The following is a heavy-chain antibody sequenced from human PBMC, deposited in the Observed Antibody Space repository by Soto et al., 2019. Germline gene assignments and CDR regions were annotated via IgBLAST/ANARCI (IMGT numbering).Heavy chain of an antibody. V-gene: IGHV3-73*01. D-gene: IGHD2-2*01. CDR3: TSKPAAIIGMAV. J-gene: IGHJ6*02. CDR2: IRSKANSYAT. CDR1: GFTFSGSA. Sequence: GGSLRHSCAASGFTFSGSAMHWVRQASGKGLEWVGRIRSKANSYATAYAASVKGRFTISRDDSKNTAYLQMNSLKTEETAVYYCTSKPAAIIGMAVWGQGTAVTVSS.